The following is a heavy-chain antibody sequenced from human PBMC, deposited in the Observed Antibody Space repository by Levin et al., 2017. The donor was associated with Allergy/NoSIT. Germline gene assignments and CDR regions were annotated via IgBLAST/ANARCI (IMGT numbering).Heavy chain of an antibody. CDR2: IYSGGST. J-gene: IGHJ4*02. V-gene: IGHV3-53*01. CDR1: GFTVSSNY. D-gene: IGHD1-26*01. Sequence: GESLKISCAASGFTVSSNYMSWVRQAPGKGLEWVSVIYSGGSTYYADSVKGRFTISRDNSKNTLYLQMNSLRAEDTAVYYCASMSGATNWGQGTLVTVSS. CDR3: ASMSGATN.